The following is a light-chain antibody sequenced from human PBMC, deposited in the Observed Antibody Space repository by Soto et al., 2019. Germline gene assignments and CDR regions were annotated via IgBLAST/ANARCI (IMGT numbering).Light chain of an antibody. CDR2: GAS. V-gene: IGKV3D-20*02. J-gene: IGKJ4*01. CDR1: QSISRNY. Sequence: EIVLTQSPGTLSLSPGERATLSCRASQSISRNYLGWYQQNVGQAPRLLIYGASNRATGIPGRFSGSASGTDFTLTISRLEPEDFAVYYCQQRNSWPPTFGGGTKVDIK. CDR3: QQRNSWPPT.